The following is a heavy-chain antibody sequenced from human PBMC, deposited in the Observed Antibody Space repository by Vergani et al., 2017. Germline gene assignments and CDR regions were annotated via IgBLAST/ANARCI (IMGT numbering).Heavy chain of an antibody. V-gene: IGHV3-30*18. CDR1: GFTFSSYG. D-gene: IGHD6-19*01. Sequence: QVQLVESGGGVVQPGRSLRLSCAASGFTFSSYGMHWVRQAPGKGLEWVAVISYDGSNKYYADSVKGRFTISRDNSKNTLYLQMNSLRAEDTAVYYCAKYRSAVAPLLVGGLDPWGQGTLVTVSS. J-gene: IGHJ5*02. CDR3: AKYRSAVAPLLVGGLDP. CDR2: ISYDGSNK.